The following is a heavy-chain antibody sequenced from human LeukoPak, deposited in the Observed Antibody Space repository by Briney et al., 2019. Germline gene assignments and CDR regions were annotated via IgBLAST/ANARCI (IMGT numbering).Heavy chain of an antibody. CDR2: IIPILGIA. D-gene: IGHD6-6*01. CDR1: GGTFSSYA. J-gene: IGHJ4*02. CDR3: ARGSGIAARPLDY. V-gene: IGHV1-69*04. Sequence: GASVKVSCKASGGTFSSYAISWVRQAPGQGLEWMGRIIPILGIANYAQKFQGRVTITADKSTSTAYMELRSLRSDDTAVYYCARGSGIAARPLDYWGQGTLVTVSS.